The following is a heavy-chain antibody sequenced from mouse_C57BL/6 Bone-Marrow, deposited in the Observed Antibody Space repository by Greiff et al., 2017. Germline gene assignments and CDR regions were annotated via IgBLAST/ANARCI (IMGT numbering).Heavy chain of an antibody. Sequence: QVQLKQPGTELVKPGASVKLSCKASGYTFTSYWMHWVKQRPGQGLEWIGNINPSNGGTNYNEKFKSKATLTVEKSSSTAYMQLSSLTSEDSEVYYCARGAIVRRIFAYWGQGTLVTVSA. CDR1: GYTFTSYW. CDR3: ARGAIVRRIFAY. J-gene: IGHJ3*01. D-gene: IGHD2-5*01. V-gene: IGHV1-53*01. CDR2: INPSNGGT.